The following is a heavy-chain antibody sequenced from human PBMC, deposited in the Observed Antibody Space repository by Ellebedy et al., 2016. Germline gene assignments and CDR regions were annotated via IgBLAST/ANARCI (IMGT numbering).Heavy chain of an antibody. V-gene: IGHV1-3*01. CDR2: INAGNGNT. D-gene: IGHD6-19*01. CDR3: ARGPYSSGWSLTNWYLDL. Sequence: ASVKVSCKASGYTFTSYAMHWVRQAPGQRLEWMGWINAGNGNTKYSQKFQGRVTITRDTSASTAYMELSSLRSEDTAVYYCARGPYSSGWSLTNWYLDLWGRGTLVTVSS. J-gene: IGHJ2*01. CDR1: GYTFTSYA.